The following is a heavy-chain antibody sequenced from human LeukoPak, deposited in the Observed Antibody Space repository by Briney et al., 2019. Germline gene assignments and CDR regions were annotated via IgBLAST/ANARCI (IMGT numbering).Heavy chain of an antibody. D-gene: IGHD3-10*01. CDR2: ISDNGGTT. CDR3: AKALLCGAGTYYRNYFDY. Sequence: GESLSLSCAASGFTFSTCAMSWVRQAPGKGLEWVSIISDNGGTTGYADSVKGRFTIARDNSKNSLFLRMYSPTAEDTAVYYCAKALLCGAGTYYRNYFDYWGQGILVTVSS. CDR1: GFTFSTCA. J-gene: IGHJ4*02. V-gene: IGHV3-23*01.